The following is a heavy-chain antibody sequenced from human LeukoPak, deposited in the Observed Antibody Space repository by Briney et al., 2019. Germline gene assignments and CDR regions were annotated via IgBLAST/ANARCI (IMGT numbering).Heavy chain of an antibody. CDR1: GYTFTGYN. D-gene: IGHD3-10*01. CDR3: ASQGTGRYMYYGSGENWFDP. Sequence: GASVKVSCKASGYTFTGYNMHWVRQAPGQGLEWMGWINPNSGDTNYAQKFQGRVTMTRDTSISTAYMELSRLRSDDTAVYYCASQGTGRYMYYGSGENWFDPWGQGTLVTVSS. CDR2: INPNSGDT. J-gene: IGHJ5*02. V-gene: IGHV1-2*02.